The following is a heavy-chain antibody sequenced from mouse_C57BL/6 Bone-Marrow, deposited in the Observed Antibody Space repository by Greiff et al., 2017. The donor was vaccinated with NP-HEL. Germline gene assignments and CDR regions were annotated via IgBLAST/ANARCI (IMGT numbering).Heavy chain of an antibody. V-gene: IGHV1-9*01. CDR3: ASHYYGSSYGY. CDR2: ILPGSGST. J-gene: IGHJ2*01. D-gene: IGHD1-1*01. Sequence: QVQLQQSGAELMKPGASVKLSCKATGYTFTGYWIEWVKQRPGHGLEWIGEILPGSGSTNYNGKFKGKATFTADTSSNTAYMQLSSLTTEDSAIYYCASHYYGSSYGYWGQGTTLTVSS. CDR1: GYTFTGYW.